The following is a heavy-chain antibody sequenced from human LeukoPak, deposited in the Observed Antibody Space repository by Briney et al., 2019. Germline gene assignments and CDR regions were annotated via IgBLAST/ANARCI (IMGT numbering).Heavy chain of an antibody. D-gene: IGHD2-2*01. CDR2: IYSGGST. Sequence: GGSLRLSCAASGFTVSSNYMSWVRQAPGKGLEWVSVIYSGGSTYYADSVKGRFTISRDNSKNTLYLQMSSLRGEDTAVYYCAKVSVVVVPAAIDSWGQGTLVTVSS. J-gene: IGHJ4*02. CDR3: AKVSVVVVPAAIDS. CDR1: GFTVSSNY. V-gene: IGHV3-66*01.